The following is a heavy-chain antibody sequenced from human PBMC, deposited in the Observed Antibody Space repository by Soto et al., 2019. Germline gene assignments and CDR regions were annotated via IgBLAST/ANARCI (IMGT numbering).Heavy chain of an antibody. D-gene: IGHD6-19*01. J-gene: IGHJ4*02. CDR3: TRQAEWLRFQLSN. V-gene: IGHV1-18*04. CDR2: ISAYNGKT. Sequence: SGKVSSNASGYNFPVYGNSWVRQAPGQGLEWMGWISAYNGKTNDAQKLHRTVSMTRATSTSTAYSALRSLTSDDPAVHDLTRQAEWLRFQLSNWRQGTLVTVSS. CDR1: GYNFPVYG.